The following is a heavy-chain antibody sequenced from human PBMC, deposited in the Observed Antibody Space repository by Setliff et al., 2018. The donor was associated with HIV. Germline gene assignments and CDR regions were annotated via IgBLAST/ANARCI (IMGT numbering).Heavy chain of an antibody. Sequence: ASVKVSCKVSGGSFGSYAITWVRQAPGQGLEWLGGITPIFGTVTYAQRFQDRVTITTDESTSAAYMELSSLRSEDTAVYYCASPPRGYSFHYGLDVWGQGTTVTVSS. V-gene: IGHV1-69*05. J-gene: IGHJ6*02. CDR3: ASPPRGYSFHYGLDV. CDR2: ITPIFGTV. CDR1: GGSFGSYA. D-gene: IGHD6-25*01.